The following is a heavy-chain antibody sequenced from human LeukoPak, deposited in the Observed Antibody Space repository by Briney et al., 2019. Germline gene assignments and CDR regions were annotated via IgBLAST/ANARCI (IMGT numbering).Heavy chain of an antibody. V-gene: IGHV3-30*04. CDR2: ISYDGSNK. D-gene: IGHD3-16*01. CDR1: GFTFGSYA. CDR3: ARDGGRWSFDY. Sequence: GGSLRLSCAASGFTFGSYAMHWVRQAPGKGLEWVAVISYDGSNKYYADSVKGRFTISRDNSKNTLYLQMNNLRGEDTALYFCARDGGRWSFDYWGQGTLVTVSS. J-gene: IGHJ4*02.